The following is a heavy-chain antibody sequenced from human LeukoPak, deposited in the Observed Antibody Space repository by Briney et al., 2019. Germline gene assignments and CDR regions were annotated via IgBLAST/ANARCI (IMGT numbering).Heavy chain of an antibody. CDR2: IYYSGSP. D-gene: IGHD5-12*01. V-gene: IGHV4-39*06. CDR3: ASRGYRGFFDY. J-gene: IGHJ4*02. Sequence: SETLSLTCTVSGGPISSYYWRWIRQPPGKGLEWIGSIYYSGSPYLNRSLKRRVTISVDPPQNQFPLKLRSVTAADTAVYYCASRGYRGFFDYWGQGTLVTVSS. CDR1: GGPISSYY.